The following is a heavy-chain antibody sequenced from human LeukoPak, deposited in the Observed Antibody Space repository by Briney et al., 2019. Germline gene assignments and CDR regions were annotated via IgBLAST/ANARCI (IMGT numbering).Heavy chain of an antibody. CDR3: ARASGGWYGLFDY. D-gene: IGHD6-19*01. CDR2: MYYSGST. CDR1: GGFSNNY. Sequence: SETLSLTCTVSGGFSNNYWSWIRQPPGKGLEWIGYMYYSGSTSYNPSLKRRVTISVDTFKNQFSLKLRSVTAADTAVYYCARASGGWYGLFDYWGQGTLVTVSS. V-gene: IGHV4-59*08. J-gene: IGHJ4*02.